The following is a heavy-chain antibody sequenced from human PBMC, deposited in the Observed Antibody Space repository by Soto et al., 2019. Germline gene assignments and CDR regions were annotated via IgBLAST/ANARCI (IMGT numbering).Heavy chain of an antibody. J-gene: IGHJ6*02. CDR3: AKKPPSSIQGWAFGMDV. Sequence: EVQLVETGGGLIQPEGSLRLSCLASGFSVTTNYIIWVRQPPGKGLEWVSTTFTGGSTHYADSVKGRFSISRDNSKNTVYLQMNNLRVEDTAVYYCAKKPPSSIQGWAFGMDVWGQGTTVSVSS. CDR1: GFSVTTNY. V-gene: IGHV3-53*02. D-gene: IGHD1-26*01. CDR2: TFTGGST.